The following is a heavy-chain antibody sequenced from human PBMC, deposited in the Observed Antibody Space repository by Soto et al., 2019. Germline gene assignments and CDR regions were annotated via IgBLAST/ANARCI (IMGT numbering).Heavy chain of an antibody. J-gene: IGHJ6*02. D-gene: IGHD4-4*01. Sequence: SDTLSLSCAVSGGSLSSSNWWSWVRQHPGKGLEWIGYIYYSGSTYYNPSLKSRVTISVDTSKNQFSLKLSSVTAADTAVYYCARDNQDDYSNYYGMDVWGQGTTVTVSS. V-gene: IGHV4-31*11. CDR2: IYYSGST. CDR1: GGSLSSSNW. CDR3: ARDNQDDYSNYYGMDV.